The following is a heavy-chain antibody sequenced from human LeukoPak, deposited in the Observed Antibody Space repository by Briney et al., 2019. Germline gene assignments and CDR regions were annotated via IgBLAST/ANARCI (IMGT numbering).Heavy chain of an antibody. J-gene: IGHJ4*02. CDR1: GFTFSGYG. CDR3: AKDRAVAGTRDPILYFDY. Sequence: PGGSLRLSCAASGFTFSGYGMHWVRQAPGKGLEWVAVISFDGSNNYQVDSVKGRFTISRDNSKNTLYLQMNSLRAEDTAVYYCAKDRAVAGTRDPILYFDYCGQGTLVTVSS. CDR2: ISFDGSNN. V-gene: IGHV3-30*18. D-gene: IGHD6-19*01.